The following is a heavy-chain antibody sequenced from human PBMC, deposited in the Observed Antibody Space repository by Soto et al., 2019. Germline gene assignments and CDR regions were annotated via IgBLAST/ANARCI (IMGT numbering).Heavy chain of an antibody. V-gene: IGHV1-18*01. CDR2: ISAHNGYT. CDR3: ARVYGYAYGHFDF. J-gene: IGHJ4*02. Sequence: QVQLVQSGSEVREPGASVKVSCKTSGYIFTKHGISWVRQAPGQGLEWLGWISAHNGYTNYAENFQGRLTLTTNTSASTAYMELRSLRSDDTAIYYCARVYGYAYGHFDFWGQGTLVTASS. CDR1: GYIFTKHG. D-gene: IGHD3-16*01.